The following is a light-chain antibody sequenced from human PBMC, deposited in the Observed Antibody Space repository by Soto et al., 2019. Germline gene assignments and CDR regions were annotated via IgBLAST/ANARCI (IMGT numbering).Light chain of an antibody. CDR2: KVS. V-gene: IGKV2-24*01. Sequence: DIVLTQTPLSSPVTLGQPASISCRSSQSLVHSDGNTYLSWFHQRPGQPPRLLIDKVSNRFSGGPDRFSSSGEGTNFTLKISRVEAADVVVYFCRQATHYRPYTFGQGTKLEIK. CDR3: RQATHYRPYT. J-gene: IGKJ2*01. CDR1: QSLVHSDGNTY.